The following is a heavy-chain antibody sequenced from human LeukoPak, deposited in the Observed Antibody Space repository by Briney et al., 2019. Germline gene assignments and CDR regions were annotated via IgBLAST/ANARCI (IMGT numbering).Heavy chain of an antibody. CDR2: ISYDGSNK. J-gene: IGHJ6*02. D-gene: IGHD3-22*01. CDR3: ARDKGSAHDSSVPYLEGYYYYGMDV. CDR1: GFTFSSYG. Sequence: GGSLRLSCAASGFTFSSYGMHWVRQAPGKGLEWVAVISYDGSNKYYADSVKGRFTISRDNSKNTLYLQMNSLRAEDTAVYYCARDKGSAHDSSVPYLEGYYYYGMDVWGQGTTVTVSS. V-gene: IGHV3-30*03.